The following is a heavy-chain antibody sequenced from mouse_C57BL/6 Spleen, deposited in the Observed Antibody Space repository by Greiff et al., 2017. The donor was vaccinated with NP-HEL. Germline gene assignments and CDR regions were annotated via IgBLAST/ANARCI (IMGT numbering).Heavy chain of an antibody. D-gene: IGHD1-1*01. CDR2: ISSGGDYI. CDR3: NYYGSGFAY. CDR1: GFTFSSYA. Sequence: EVKLMESGEGLVKPGGSLKLSCAASGFTFSSYAMSWVRQTPEKRLEWVAYISSGGDYIYYADTVKGRFTISRDNARSTLYLQMSSLKSEDTAMYYCNYYGSGFAYWGQGTLVTVSA. J-gene: IGHJ3*01. V-gene: IGHV5-9-1*02.